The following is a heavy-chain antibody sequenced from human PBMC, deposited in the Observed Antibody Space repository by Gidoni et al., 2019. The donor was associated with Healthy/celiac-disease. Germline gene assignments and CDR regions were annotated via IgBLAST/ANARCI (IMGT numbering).Heavy chain of an antibody. V-gene: IGHV3-23*01. Sequence: EVQLLESGGGLVQPGGSLRLSCAASGFTFSSYAMSWVRQAPGKGLEWVSAISGSGGSPYYADSVKGRFTISRDNSKNTLYLQMNSLRAEDTAVYYCARLPYGDSYYYYGMDVWGQGTTVTVSS. D-gene: IGHD4-17*01. J-gene: IGHJ6*02. CDR3: ARLPYGDSYYYYGMDV. CDR2: ISGSGGSP. CDR1: GFTFSSYA.